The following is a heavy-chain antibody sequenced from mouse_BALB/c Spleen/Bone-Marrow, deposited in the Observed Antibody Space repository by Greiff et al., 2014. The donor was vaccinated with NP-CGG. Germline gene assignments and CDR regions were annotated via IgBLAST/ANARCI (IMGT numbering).Heavy chain of an antibody. CDR1: GYTFTGYW. V-gene: IGHV1-53*01. J-gene: IGHJ4*01. CDR2: IYPSTGSI. Sequence: VQLQQSGSELVRPGASVKLSCKASGYTFTGYWMHWVKQRPGQGLEWIGNIYPSTGSINYNEKFKTKATLTVDTSSSTPYMQLSSLTSEDSAVYYGTRSGYYMDYWGQGTSVTVSS. D-gene: IGHD1-1*01. CDR3: TRSGYYMDY.